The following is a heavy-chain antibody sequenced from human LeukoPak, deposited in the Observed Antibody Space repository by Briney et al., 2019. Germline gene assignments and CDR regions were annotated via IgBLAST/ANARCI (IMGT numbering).Heavy chain of an antibody. CDR3: AREGGITMIVDRLGFDP. Sequence: ASVKVSCKASGGTFSSYAISWVRQAPGQGLEWMGGIIPIFGTANYAQKFQGRVTITADKSTSTAYMELSSLRSEDTAVYYCAREGGITMIVDRLGFDPWGQGTLVTVSS. J-gene: IGHJ5*02. CDR2: IIPIFGTA. CDR1: GGTFSSYA. D-gene: IGHD3-22*01. V-gene: IGHV1-69*06.